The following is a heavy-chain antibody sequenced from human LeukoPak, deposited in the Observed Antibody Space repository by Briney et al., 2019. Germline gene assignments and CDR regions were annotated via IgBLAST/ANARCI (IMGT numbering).Heavy chain of an antibody. Sequence: GGSLRLSCAASGFTVSSNYMSWVRQAPGKGLEWVSVIYSGGSTYYADSVKGRFTISRDNSKNTLYLQMNSLRAEDTAVYYCARGLVYYDSSGYPRNDAFGIWGQGTMVTVSS. V-gene: IGHV3-66*01. CDR2: IYSGGST. J-gene: IGHJ3*02. D-gene: IGHD3-22*01. CDR1: GFTVSSNY. CDR3: ARGLVYYDSSGYPRNDAFGI.